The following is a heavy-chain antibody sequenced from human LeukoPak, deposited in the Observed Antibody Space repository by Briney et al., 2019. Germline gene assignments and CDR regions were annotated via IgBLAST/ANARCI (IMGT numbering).Heavy chain of an antibody. CDR1: GFTFSSYS. V-gene: IGHV3-21*01. J-gene: IGHJ4*02. Sequence: GGSLRLPCAASGFTFSSYSMNWVRQAPGKGLEWVSSISSSSSYIYYADSVKGRFTISRDNAKNSLYLQMNSLRAEDTAVYYCARARLEYYFDYWGQGTLVTVSS. D-gene: IGHD1-1*01. CDR3: ARARLEYYFDY. CDR2: ISSSSSYI.